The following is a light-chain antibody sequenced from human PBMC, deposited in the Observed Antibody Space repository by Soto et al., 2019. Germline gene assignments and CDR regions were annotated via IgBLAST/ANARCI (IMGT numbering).Light chain of an antibody. CDR3: HQYGSNPPYT. V-gene: IGKV3-20*01. Sequence: EVVLTQSPGTLSLSPGERATLSCRASQSIINNYLAWYQQRPGQAPRLLIYGSSDRATGLPGRFSGSGSGTNFTRTISRLEPENFAAYYCHQYGSNPPYTFGQGTKVEI. CDR1: QSIINNY. J-gene: IGKJ2*01. CDR2: GSS.